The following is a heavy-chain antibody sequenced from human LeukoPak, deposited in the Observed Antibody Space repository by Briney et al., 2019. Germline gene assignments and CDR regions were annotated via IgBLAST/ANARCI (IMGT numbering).Heavy chain of an antibody. V-gene: IGHV1-18*01. Sequence: ASVKVSCKASGYTFTSYGISWLRQAPGQGLKWMFWISAYNGNTNYAQNLQGRVTMTTDTSTSTAYMELRSLRSDDTAVYYCASGGAVAGDYYYGMDVWGQGTTVTVSS. CDR3: ASGGAVAGDYYYGMDV. J-gene: IGHJ6*02. CDR1: GYTFTSYG. CDR2: ISAYNGNT. D-gene: IGHD6-19*01.